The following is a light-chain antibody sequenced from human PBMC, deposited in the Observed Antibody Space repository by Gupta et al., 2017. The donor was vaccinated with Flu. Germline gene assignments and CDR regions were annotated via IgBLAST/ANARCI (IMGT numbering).Light chain of an antibody. J-gene: IGLJ3*02. CDR3: QSYDSSSLWV. CDR2: EDN. V-gene: IGLV6-57*01. Sequence: NFMLTQPHSVSESPGKPVTISCTRSSGSIASNYVQWYQQRPGSSPTTVIYEDNQRPSGVPDRFSGSIDSSSNSASLTISGLKTEDEADYYCQSYDSSSLWVFGGGTKLTVL. CDR1: SGSIASNY.